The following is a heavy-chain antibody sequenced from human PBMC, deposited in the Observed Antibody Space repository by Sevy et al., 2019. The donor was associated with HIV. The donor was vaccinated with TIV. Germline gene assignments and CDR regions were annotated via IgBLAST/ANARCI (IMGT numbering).Heavy chain of an antibody. CDR3: AREAYYYDSREENWFDP. D-gene: IGHD3-22*01. V-gene: IGHV3-48*02. Sequence: GGSLRLSCKPSGFTFSVYAMHWVRQAPGKGLEWVSSISRTATTYYADSVRDRFTISRDNAKNLLYLEMNSLRDDDTAVYYCAREAYYYDSREENWFDPWGQGTLVTVSS. CDR2: ISRTATT. J-gene: IGHJ5*02. CDR1: GFTFSVYA.